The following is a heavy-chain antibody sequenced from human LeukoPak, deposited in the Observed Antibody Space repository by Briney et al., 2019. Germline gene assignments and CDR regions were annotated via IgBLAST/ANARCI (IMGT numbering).Heavy chain of an antibody. J-gene: IGHJ4*02. CDR1: GFTFSSYS. V-gene: IGHV3-21*01. CDR3: ARDRWGYSYGGD. CDR2: ISSSSSYI. D-gene: IGHD5-18*01. Sequence: GGSLRLSCAASGFTFSSYSMNWVRQAPGKGLEWVSSISSSSSYIYYADSVKGRFTISRDNAKNSLYLQLNSLRAEDTAVYYCARDRWGYSYGGDWGQGTLVTVSS.